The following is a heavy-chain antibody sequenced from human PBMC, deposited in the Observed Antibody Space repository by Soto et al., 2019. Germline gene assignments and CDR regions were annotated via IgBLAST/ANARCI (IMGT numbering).Heavy chain of an antibody. Sequence: EVQLLESGGGLVQPGESLRLSCAASGFSFRKYVMTWVRQAPGKGLEWVSSISSTGGSTYYADSVKGRFTVSRDNSKNTFYLQMNSLRAEDTALYYCAKDQGFSEWLPQGGLDVWGQGTTVAVSS. J-gene: IGHJ6*02. D-gene: IGHD3-3*01. CDR1: GFSFRKYV. V-gene: IGHV3-23*01. CDR3: AKDQGFSEWLPQGGLDV. CDR2: ISSTGGST.